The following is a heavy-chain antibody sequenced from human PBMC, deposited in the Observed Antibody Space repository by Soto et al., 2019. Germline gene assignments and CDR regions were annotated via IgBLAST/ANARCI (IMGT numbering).Heavy chain of an antibody. CDR2: IYWDDDK. J-gene: IGHJ3*02. V-gene: IGHV2-5*02. CDR3: AHLGGFLDAFDI. Sequence: QITLKESGPTLVKPTQTLTLTCTFSGFSLSTSGVVVGWIRQPPGKALEWLALIYWDDDKRYSPSLKSRLTITKDTSKNQVVLTMTNMDPVDTATYYCAHLGGFLDAFDIWGQGTMVTVSS. CDR1: GFSLSTSGVV. D-gene: IGHD3-3*01.